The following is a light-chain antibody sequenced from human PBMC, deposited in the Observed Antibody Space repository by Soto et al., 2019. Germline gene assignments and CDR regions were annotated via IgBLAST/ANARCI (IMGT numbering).Light chain of an antibody. V-gene: IGLV2-8*01. CDR3: TSYAGNNVV. CDR1: SSDVGDYNY. Sequence: QSALTQPPSASGSPGQSVTISCTATSSDVGDYNYVSWYQQHPGKAPKLMIYEVTKRPSGVPDRFSGSKSANTASLTVSGRQAEDDADYYCTSYAGNNVVFGGGTKLTVL. J-gene: IGLJ2*01. CDR2: EVT.